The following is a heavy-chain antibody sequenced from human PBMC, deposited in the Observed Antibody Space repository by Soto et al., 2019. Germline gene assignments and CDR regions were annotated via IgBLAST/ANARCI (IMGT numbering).Heavy chain of an antibody. CDR2: INAGNGDT. Sequence: QVQLAQSGAEVRKPGASVKISCEASGYTFTDYAIHWVRQAPGQRFEWMGWINAGNGDTKFSRRVQGRVSITRDISASTVYMELSRLTSEDTAVYYCTRDLTEQSTSSPFDCWGQGTLVTVSP. V-gene: IGHV1-3*01. CDR1: GYTFTDYA. CDR3: TRDLTEQSTSSPFDC. J-gene: IGHJ4*02. D-gene: IGHD6-6*01.